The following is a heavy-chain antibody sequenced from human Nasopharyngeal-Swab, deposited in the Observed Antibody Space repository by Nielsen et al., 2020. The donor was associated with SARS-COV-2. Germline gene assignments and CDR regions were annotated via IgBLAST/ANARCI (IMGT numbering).Heavy chain of an antibody. V-gene: IGHV3-7*01. CDR2: IKQDGSEK. Sequence: GGSLRLSCAASGFTFSSYWMSWVRQAPGKGLEWVANIKQDGSEKYYVDSVKGRFTISRDNAKNSLYLQMNSLRAEDTAVYYCARESGLRFFDYYYYYYMVVWGKGTTVTVSS. CDR3: ARESGLRFFDYYYYYYMVV. CDR1: GFTFSSYW. J-gene: IGHJ6*03. D-gene: IGHD3-3*01.